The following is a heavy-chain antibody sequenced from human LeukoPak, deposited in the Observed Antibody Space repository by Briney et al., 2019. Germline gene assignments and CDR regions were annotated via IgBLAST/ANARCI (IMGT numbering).Heavy chain of an antibody. J-gene: IGHJ4*02. CDR1: GFTFSSYW. CDR3: ARGQTTVTN. Sequence: GGSLRLSCAASGFTFSSYWLSWVRQAPGKGLEWVANIKQDGSEKYYLDSVKGRFTISRDNAKNSLYLQMNSVRAEDTAVYYCARGQTTVTNWGQGTLVTVSS. D-gene: IGHD4-17*01. V-gene: IGHV3-7*03. CDR2: IKQDGSEK.